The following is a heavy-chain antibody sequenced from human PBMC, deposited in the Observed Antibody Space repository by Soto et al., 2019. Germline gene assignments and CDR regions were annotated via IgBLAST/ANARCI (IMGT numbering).Heavy chain of an antibody. Sequence: QSQTLSLTCAISGDSVSSNSAAWNWIRQSPSRGLEWLGRTYYRSKWYNDYAVSVKSRITINPDTSKNQFSLQLNSVTPEDTAVYYCASSLGVAGYFDYWGQGTLVTVSS. CDR3: ASSLGVAGYFDY. CDR2: TYYRSKWYN. V-gene: IGHV6-1*01. CDR1: GDSVSSNSAA. D-gene: IGHD6-19*01. J-gene: IGHJ4*02.